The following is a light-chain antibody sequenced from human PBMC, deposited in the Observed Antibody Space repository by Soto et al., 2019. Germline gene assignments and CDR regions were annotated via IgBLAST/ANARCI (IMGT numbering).Light chain of an antibody. V-gene: IGKV1-27*01. J-gene: IGKJ1*01. CDR2: AAS. CDR1: QGISTY. Sequence: DIQMTQSPSSLSASVGDRVTITCRASQGISTYLVWYQQKPGTVPKLLIFAASTLQSGVPSRFSGSGSGTDFTLTISSLQPEDVATYYCQNYNGGPWTFGQGTKVVIK. CDR3: QNYNGGPWT.